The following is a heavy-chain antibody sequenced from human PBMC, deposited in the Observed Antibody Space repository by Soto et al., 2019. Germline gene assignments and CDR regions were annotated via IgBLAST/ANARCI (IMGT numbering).Heavy chain of an antibody. Sequence: EVQLLESGGGLVQPGGSLRLSCAASGFSFDTYVMSWVRQAPGKGLEWVSRISGGADTIYYAESVKGRFTISRDNSKNTLYLQMNSLRAEDTGVYYCANTGGGLIDYWGQGSLVTVFS. J-gene: IGHJ4*02. CDR1: GFSFDTYV. CDR3: ANTGGGLIDY. D-gene: IGHD1-1*01. CDR2: ISGGADTI. V-gene: IGHV3-23*01.